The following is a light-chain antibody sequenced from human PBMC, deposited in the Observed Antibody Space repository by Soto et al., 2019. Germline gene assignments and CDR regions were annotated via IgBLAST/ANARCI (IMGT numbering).Light chain of an antibody. J-gene: IGLJ1*01. V-gene: IGLV2-14*01. Sequence: QSALTQPASVSGSPGQSITISCTGTSSEVGGYNYVSWYQQHPGKAPKLMIYDVSNRPSGVSNRFSGSKSGNTASLTISGLQAEDEADYYCSSYTSSITLFGTGTKVTVL. CDR1: SSEVGGYNY. CDR2: DVS. CDR3: SSYTSSITL.